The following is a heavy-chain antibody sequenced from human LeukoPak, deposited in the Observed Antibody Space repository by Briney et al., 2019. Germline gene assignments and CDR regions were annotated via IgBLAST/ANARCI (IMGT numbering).Heavy chain of an antibody. CDR2: ISAYNGNT. V-gene: IGHV1-18*01. D-gene: IGHD2-15*01. Sequence: ASVKVSCKASGYTFTSYGISWVRQAPGQGLEWMGWISAYNGNTNYAQKLQGRVTMTTDTSTSTAYMELRSLRSDGTAVYYCARGRLVVVAATAFDYWGQGTLVTVSS. J-gene: IGHJ4*02. CDR3: ARGRLVVVAATAFDY. CDR1: GYTFTSYG.